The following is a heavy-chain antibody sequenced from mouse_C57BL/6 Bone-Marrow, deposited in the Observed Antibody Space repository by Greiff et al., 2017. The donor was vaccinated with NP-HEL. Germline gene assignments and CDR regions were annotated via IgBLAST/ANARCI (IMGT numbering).Heavy chain of an antibody. CDR2: IDPNSGGT. J-gene: IGHJ1*03. Sequence: QVQLQQPGADLVKPGASVKLSCKASGYTFTSYWMHWVKQRPGRGLEWIGRIDPNSGGTKFNEKFKTKATLHVDKPSSTAYMQLRSLTSEDSAVYYCARYYYGSRGWYFDVWGTGTTVTVSS. CDR3: ARYYYGSRGWYFDV. D-gene: IGHD1-1*01. CDR1: GYTFTSYW. V-gene: IGHV1-72*01.